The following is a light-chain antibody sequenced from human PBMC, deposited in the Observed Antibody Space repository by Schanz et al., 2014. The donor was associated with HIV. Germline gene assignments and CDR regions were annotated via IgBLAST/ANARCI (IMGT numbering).Light chain of an antibody. CDR3: QQGDTFPT. CDR1: QNIRTY. CDR2: AAS. J-gene: IGKJ2*01. Sequence: DIQMTQSPSSLSASVGDRVTITCRASQNIRTYLNWYQQKPGKAPKLLIYAASNLQGGVPSRFSGSGSGTDFTLTINGLQPEDFATYYCQQGDTFPTFGQGTKLEI. V-gene: IGKV1-39*01.